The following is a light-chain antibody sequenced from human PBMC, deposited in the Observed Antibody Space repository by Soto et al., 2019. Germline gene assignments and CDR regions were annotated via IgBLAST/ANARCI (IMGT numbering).Light chain of an antibody. Sequence: DIQMTQSPSSLSASVGDRVTITCRARQSISRYLNWYQQKPGKAPKLLIYAASSLKSGVPSRFSGSGSGTDFTLTISSLQPEDVVPSYCQQRYSSRYTVGQGTKLEIK. V-gene: IGKV1-39*01. J-gene: IGKJ2*01. CDR3: QQRYSSRYT. CDR2: AAS. CDR1: QSISRY.